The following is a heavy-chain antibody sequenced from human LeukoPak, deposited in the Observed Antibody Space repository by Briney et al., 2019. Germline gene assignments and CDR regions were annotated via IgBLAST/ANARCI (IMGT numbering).Heavy chain of an antibody. J-gene: IGHJ4*02. CDR3: AKDMGEDGSYFLDY. D-gene: IGHD1-26*01. CDR1: GFTFSSYA. Sequence: GGSLRLSCAAFGFTFSSYAMSWVRQAPGKGLEWVSAISGSSSSTYYAGSVKGRFTVFRDNSKNTVYLQMNSLRADDTAEYYCAKDMGEDGSYFLDYWGQGTLVTVSS. V-gene: IGHV3-23*01. CDR2: ISGSSSST.